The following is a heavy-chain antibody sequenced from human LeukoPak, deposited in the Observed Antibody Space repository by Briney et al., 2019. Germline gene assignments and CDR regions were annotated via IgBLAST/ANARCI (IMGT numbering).Heavy chain of an antibody. V-gene: IGHV1-18*01. CDR1: GYTFTSYG. CDR3: ARGRFLEWLYNRFFDY. Sequence: GASVKVSCKASGYTFTSYGISWVRQAPGQGLEWMGWISAYNGNTNYAQKIQGRVTMTTDTSTSTAYMELSSLRSEDTAVYYCARGRFLEWLYNRFFDYWGQGTLDTVSS. CDR2: ISAYNGNT. J-gene: IGHJ4*02. D-gene: IGHD3-3*01.